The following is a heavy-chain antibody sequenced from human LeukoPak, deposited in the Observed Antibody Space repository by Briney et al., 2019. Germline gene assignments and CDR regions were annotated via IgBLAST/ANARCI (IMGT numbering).Heavy chain of an antibody. D-gene: IGHD2-15*01. CDR3: AREVQCSSGSCYSLPADY. J-gene: IGHJ4*02. V-gene: IGHV1-2*02. Sequence: GASVTVSCTASGYSFSDHYMHWVRQAPGQGLEWMGWINPDSGGTNYAQKFQGRVTMTRDTSISTVYLELSGLRYDDTAVHYCAREVQCSSGSCYSLPADYWGQGTLVTVSS. CDR1: GYSFSDHY. CDR2: INPDSGGT.